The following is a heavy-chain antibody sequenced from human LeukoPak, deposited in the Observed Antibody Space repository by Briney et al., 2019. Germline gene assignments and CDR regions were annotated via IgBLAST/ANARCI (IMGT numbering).Heavy chain of an antibody. CDR3: ARRGRYSYGLDYYYMDV. V-gene: IGHV5-51*01. CDR1: GYSFTSYW. D-gene: IGHD5-18*01. J-gene: IGHJ6*03. Sequence: KLGESLKISCKGSGYSFTSYWIGWVRQMPGKGLEWMGIIYPGDSDTRYSPSFQGQVTISADKSISTAYLQWSSLKASDTAMYYCARRGRYSYGLDYYYMDVWGKETTVTVSS. CDR2: IYPGDSDT.